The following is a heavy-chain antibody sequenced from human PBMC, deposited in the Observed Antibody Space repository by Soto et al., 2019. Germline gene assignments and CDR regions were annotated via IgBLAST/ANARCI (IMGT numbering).Heavy chain of an antibody. J-gene: IGHJ4*02. V-gene: IGHV4-34*01. Sequence: QVLLQQWGAGRLKPSETLSLTCAVYGGSFIDYSWGWIRLSPGTGLEWIGEINHSGSANYNPSLKSRVTISVDTSKNQFSLKLYSVTAADAAVYYCARVSDYWSQGTLVTVSS. CDR3: ARVSDY. CDR2: INHSGSA. CDR1: GGSFIDYS.